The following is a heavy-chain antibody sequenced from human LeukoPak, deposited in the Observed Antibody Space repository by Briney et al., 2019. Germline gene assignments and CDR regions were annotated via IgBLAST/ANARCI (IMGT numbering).Heavy chain of an antibody. J-gene: IGHJ4*02. CDR3: ARSIAVAGYDY. CDR1: GFTFSSFS. CDR2: ISSSSSYI. D-gene: IGHD6-19*01. V-gene: IGHV3-21*01. Sequence: GGSLRLSCAASGFTFSSFSINWVRQAPGKGLEWVSSISSSSSYIYYADSMKGRFTISRDNAKNSLNLQMNSLRAEDTAVYYCARSIAVAGYDYWGQGTLVTVSS.